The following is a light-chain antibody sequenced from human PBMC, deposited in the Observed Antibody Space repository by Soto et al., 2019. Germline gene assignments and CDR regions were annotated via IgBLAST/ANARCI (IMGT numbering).Light chain of an antibody. Sequence: EIVMTQSPATLSVSPGERATLSCRASQSVSSNLAWYQQKPDQAPRLLIYGASTRATGIPARFSGSGSGTEFTLTISSLQSEDFAVYSCQQSRTFGQGNKVEIK. CDR2: GAS. CDR1: QSVSSN. CDR3: QQSRT. V-gene: IGKV3-15*01. J-gene: IGKJ1*01.